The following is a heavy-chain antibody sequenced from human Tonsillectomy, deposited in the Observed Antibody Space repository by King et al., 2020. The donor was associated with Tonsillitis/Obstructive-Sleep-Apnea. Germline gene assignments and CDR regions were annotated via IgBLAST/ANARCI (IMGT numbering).Heavy chain of an antibody. CDR3: ASRDWGTNYFDY. Sequence: VQLVESGAEVKKPGESLKISCKGSGYRFNDYWIGWVRQMPGKGLEWMGIIYPGDSDTRYSPSFQGQVTISADKSISASYLQWSSLKASDTAMYYCASRDWGTNYFDYWGQGTLVTVSS. V-gene: IGHV5-51*01. D-gene: IGHD3-16*01. J-gene: IGHJ4*02. CDR2: IYPGDSDT. CDR1: GYRFNDYW.